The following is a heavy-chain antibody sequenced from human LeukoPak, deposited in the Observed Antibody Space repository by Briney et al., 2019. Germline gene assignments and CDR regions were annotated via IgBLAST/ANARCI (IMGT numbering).Heavy chain of an antibody. CDR1: GYTFTGCY. Sequence: ASVKVSCKASGYTFTGCYMHWVRQAPGQGLEWMGWINPNSGGTNYAQKFQGRVTMTRDTSISTAYMELSRLRSDDTAAYYCAREGGEWLRFNYWGQGTLVTVSS. CDR3: AREGGEWLRFNY. CDR2: INPNSGGT. J-gene: IGHJ4*02. V-gene: IGHV1-2*02. D-gene: IGHD5-12*01.